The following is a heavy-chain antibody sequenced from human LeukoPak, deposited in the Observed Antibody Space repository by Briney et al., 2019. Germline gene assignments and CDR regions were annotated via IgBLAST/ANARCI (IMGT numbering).Heavy chain of an antibody. J-gene: IGHJ4*02. CDR3: ARDRDSAIDY. CDR1: GLTFRLYS. Sequence: GGSLRLSCAASGLTFRLYSMNWVRQAPGKGLEWLSYIRSTDGAIAYADSVKGRFTISRDDAKNSVYLQMNSLRDVDTAVYYCARDRDSAIDYWGQGTLITVSS. CDR2: IRSTDGAI. V-gene: IGHV3-48*02.